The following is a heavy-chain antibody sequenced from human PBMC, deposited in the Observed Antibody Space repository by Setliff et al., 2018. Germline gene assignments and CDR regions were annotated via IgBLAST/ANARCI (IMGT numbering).Heavy chain of an antibody. Sequence: SETLSLTCAVYGGSFSGYYWSWIRQPPGKGLEWIGEINHTGSTNYSPSLKSRVTISVDTSKNQFSLKLTSVTAADTAVYYCARAPVGYSYGYGAGYFDYWGQGTLVTVSS. D-gene: IGHD5-18*01. CDR2: INHTGST. CDR1: GGSFSGYY. J-gene: IGHJ4*02. V-gene: IGHV4-34*01. CDR3: ARAPVGYSYGYGAGYFDY.